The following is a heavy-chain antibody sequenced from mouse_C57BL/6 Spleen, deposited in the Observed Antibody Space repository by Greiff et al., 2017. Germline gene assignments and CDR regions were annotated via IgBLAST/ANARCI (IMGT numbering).Heavy chain of an antibody. Sequence: VQLQPSGAELARPGASVKMSCKASGYTFTSYTMHWVKQRPGQGLEWIGYINPSSGYTKYNQKFKDKATLTADKSSSTAYMQLSSLTSEDSAVYYGARAHYDGPFADWGQGTLVTVSA. D-gene: IGHD2-3*01. CDR1: GYTFTSYT. J-gene: IGHJ3*01. CDR2: INPSSGYT. CDR3: ARAHYDGPFAD. V-gene: IGHV1-4*01.